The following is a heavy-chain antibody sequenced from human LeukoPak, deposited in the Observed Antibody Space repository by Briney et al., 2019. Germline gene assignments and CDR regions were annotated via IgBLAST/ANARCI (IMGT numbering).Heavy chain of an antibody. J-gene: IGHJ3*02. D-gene: IGHD6-6*01. CDR3: AKAFREYASSSYSSFDI. V-gene: IGHV3-23*01. Sequence: GGSLRLSCAGSGFTFSGYAMRWVRQAPGKGLEWVSTITGSAGSTHYADSVKGRFTISRDNSKNILYLQMNSLSTEDTAIYYCAKAFREYASSSYSSFDIWGQGTMVTVSS. CDR1: GFTFSGYA. CDR2: ITGSAGST.